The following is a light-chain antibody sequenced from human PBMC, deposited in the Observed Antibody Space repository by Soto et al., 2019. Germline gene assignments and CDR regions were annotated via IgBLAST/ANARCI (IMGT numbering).Light chain of an antibody. CDR2: EVA. V-gene: IGLV2-23*02. J-gene: IGLJ1*01. CDR3: CSYGGSSALPYV. Sequence: QYAQAQHASVSGSPEQSVTISCTGTSSDVGTYNLVSWYQQHPGKAPKLIIYEVAERPSGVSNRFSGSKFGNTASLTISGLLPEDEADYYFCSYGGSSALPYVFGTGTKVTVL. CDR1: SSDVGTYNL.